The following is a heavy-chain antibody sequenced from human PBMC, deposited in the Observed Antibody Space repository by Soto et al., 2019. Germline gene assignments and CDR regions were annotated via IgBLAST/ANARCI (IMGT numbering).Heavy chain of an antibody. CDR3: VRCYCSVGSCYACWHFDL. CDR1: GYTFSDYA. V-gene: IGHV1-18*01. J-gene: IGHJ2*01. D-gene: IGHD2-15*01. Sequence: QVQLVQSGGEVKKPGASVKVSCQASGYTFSDYAISWVRQAPGQGREWMGWISASTRNTDQAQNFQGRVIMTLDTSTNTAYMNLRSLRSDDTAVYYCVRCYCSVGSCYACWHFDLWGRGTLVTVSS. CDR2: ISASTRNT.